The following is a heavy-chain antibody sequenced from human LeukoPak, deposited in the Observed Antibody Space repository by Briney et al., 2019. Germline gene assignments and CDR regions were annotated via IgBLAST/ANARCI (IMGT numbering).Heavy chain of an antibody. Sequence: PSETLSLTCTVSGGSISSSSYYWGWIRQPPGKGLEWIGSIYYSGSTYYNPSLKSRVTISVDTSKNQFSLKLSSVTAADTAVYYCARSYYGSGRYGPQFDYWGQGTLVTVSS. D-gene: IGHD3-10*01. CDR3: ARSYYGSGRYGPQFDY. J-gene: IGHJ4*02. V-gene: IGHV4-39*07. CDR1: GGSISSSSYY. CDR2: IYYSGST.